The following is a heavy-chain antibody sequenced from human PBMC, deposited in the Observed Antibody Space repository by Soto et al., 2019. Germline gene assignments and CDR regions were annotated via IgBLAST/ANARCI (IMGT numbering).Heavy chain of an antibody. Sequence: GGSLRLSCAASGFTFSSYSMNWVRQAPGKGLEWVSGIRGNGGRTHYAESVEGRFTISRDNSKNTLYLQMNSLRAEDTAVYYCARVLRFVEWLLAGYGMDVWGQGTTVTVSS. V-gene: IGHV3-23*01. D-gene: IGHD3-3*01. CDR1: GFTFSSYS. CDR2: IRGNGGRT. CDR3: ARVLRFVEWLLAGYGMDV. J-gene: IGHJ6*02.